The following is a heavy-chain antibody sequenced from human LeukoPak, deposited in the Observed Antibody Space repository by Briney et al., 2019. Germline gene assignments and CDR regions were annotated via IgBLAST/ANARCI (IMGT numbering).Heavy chain of an antibody. J-gene: IGHJ6*02. CDR2: ISSSGSTI. V-gene: IGHV3-48*04. D-gene: IGHD2-15*01. Sequence: GGSLRLSCAASGFTFSSYSMNWVRQAPGKGLEWVSYISSSGSTIYYADSVKGRFTISRDNAKNSLYLQMNSLRAEDTAVYYCARGYGRHYGMDVWGQGTTVTVSS. CDR1: GFTFSSYS. CDR3: ARGYGRHYGMDV.